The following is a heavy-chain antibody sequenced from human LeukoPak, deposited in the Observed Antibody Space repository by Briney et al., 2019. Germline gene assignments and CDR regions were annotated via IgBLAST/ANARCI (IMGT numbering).Heavy chain of an antibody. CDR2: ISSSGSTI. CDR3: AKDATPALGTVYMDV. Sequence: GSLRLSCAASGFTFSSYEMNWVRQAPGKGLEWASYISSSGSTIYYADSVEGRFTISRDNDKNSIYLQMNSLRAEDTAVYYCAKDATPALGTVYMDVWGKGTTVTISS. D-gene: IGHD6-13*01. CDR1: GFTFSSYE. V-gene: IGHV3-48*03. J-gene: IGHJ6*03.